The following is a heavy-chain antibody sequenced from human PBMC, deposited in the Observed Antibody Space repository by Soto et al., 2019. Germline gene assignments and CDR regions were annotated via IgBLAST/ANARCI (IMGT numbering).Heavy chain of an antibody. CDR3: AGDGSEGACDI. CDR2: NIHILGIA. J-gene: IGHJ3*02. D-gene: IGHD6-19*01. V-gene: IGHV1-69*08. Sequence: QVQLVQSGAEVKKPGSSVKVSCKASGGTFSSYTISWVRQAPGQGLEWMGRNIHILGIANYAQKFQGRVTITADKSTSTAYMELSSLRSDDTAVYYCAGDGSEGACDIWGQGTMVTVSS. CDR1: GGTFSSYT.